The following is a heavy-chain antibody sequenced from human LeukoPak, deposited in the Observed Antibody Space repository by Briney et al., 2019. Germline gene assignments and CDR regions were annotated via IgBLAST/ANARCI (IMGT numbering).Heavy chain of an antibody. D-gene: IGHD2-21*01. Sequence: SLRVSCTASGDSFSNYAMSWVRQAPGQGLERMGWILPILGSATYAQKFHRRVPITSDESTNSAYMELSSLRSDDTSVFYCATGVRAIPIYYWGQGTLVTVSS. J-gene: IGHJ4*02. CDR1: GDSFSNYA. V-gene: IGHV1-69*11. CDR2: ILPILGSA. CDR3: ATGVRAIPIYY.